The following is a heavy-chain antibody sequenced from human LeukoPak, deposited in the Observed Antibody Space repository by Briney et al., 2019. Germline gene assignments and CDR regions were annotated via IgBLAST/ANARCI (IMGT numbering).Heavy chain of an antibody. J-gene: IGHJ3*02. CDR1: GGTFSSYA. D-gene: IGHD3-10*01. Sequence: SVKVSCKASGGTFSSYAISWVRQAPGQGLEWMGRIIPILGIANYAQKFQGRVTITADKSTSTAYMELSSLRSEDTAVYYCARDGVRGVIINLDAFDIWGQGTMVTVSS. CDR3: ARDGVRGVIINLDAFDI. V-gene: IGHV1-69*04. CDR2: IIPILGIA.